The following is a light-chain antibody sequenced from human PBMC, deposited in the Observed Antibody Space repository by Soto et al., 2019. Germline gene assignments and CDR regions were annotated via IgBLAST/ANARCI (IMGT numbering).Light chain of an antibody. CDR3: QQYNSYRT. CDR2: DAS. J-gene: IGKJ1*01. V-gene: IGKV1-5*01. CDR1: QSISSW. Sequence: DIQMTQSPSTLSASVGDRVTLTCRASQSISSWLAWYQQKPGKAPKLRIYDASSLESGVPSRLSGSGSGTEFTLTISSMQPDDFATYYCQQYNSYRTFGQGTKVDI.